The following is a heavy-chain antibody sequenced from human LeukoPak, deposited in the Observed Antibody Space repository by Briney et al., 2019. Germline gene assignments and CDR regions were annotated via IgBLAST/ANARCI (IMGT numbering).Heavy chain of an antibody. V-gene: IGHV4-34*01. CDR2: INHSGST. CDR3: ARAVGSGSFQTYYYYMDV. CDR1: GGSFSGYY. Sequence: SETLSLTCAVYGGSFSGYYWSWIRQPPGKGLEWIGEINHSGSTNYNPSLKSQVTMSVDTSKNQFSLKLSSVTAADTAVYYCARAVGSGSFQTYYYYMDVWGKGTTVTISS. D-gene: IGHD3-10*01. J-gene: IGHJ6*03.